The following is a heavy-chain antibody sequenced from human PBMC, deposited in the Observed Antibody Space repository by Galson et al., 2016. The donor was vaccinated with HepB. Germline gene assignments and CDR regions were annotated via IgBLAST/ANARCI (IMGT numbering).Heavy chain of an antibody. CDR2: IYYSGIT. V-gene: IGHV4-59*01. CDR1: GGSINSYY. J-gene: IGHJ6*02. D-gene: IGHD3-3*01. Sequence: SETLSLTCTVSGGSINSYYWSWIRQPPGKGLEWIGYIYYSGITDYNPSLKSRVTISIDTSKNKFSLKLNSVTAADTAVYYCARDRGFWSGYQYYYYGMDVWGQGTTVTVSS. CDR3: ARDRGFWSGYQYYYYGMDV.